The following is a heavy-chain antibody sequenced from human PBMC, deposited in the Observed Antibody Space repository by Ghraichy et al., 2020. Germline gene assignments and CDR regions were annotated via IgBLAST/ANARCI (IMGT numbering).Heavy chain of an antibody. CDR1: GFTISSNY. CDR3: ARDREEGGTDY. J-gene: IGHJ4*02. Sequence: GGSLRLSCEASGFTISSNYMTWVRQAPGKGLEWVSLIYTGNYTFYSDSVKGRFTISRDNSKNTLFLQMDRLRAEDTAGYYCARDREEGGTDYWGQGTLVTVSS. V-gene: IGHV3-66*01. D-gene: IGHD1-26*01. CDR2: IYTGNYT.